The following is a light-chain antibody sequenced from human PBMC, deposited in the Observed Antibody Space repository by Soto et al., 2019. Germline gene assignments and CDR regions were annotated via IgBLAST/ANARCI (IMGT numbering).Light chain of an antibody. V-gene: IGKV3-15*01. J-gene: IGKJ1*01. CDR2: DAS. CDR1: QSIGSN. CDR3: QQYNNWLKWT. Sequence: EIVMTQSPATLSVSPGERATLSCWASQSIGSNLAWYQQRPGQGPRLLIYDASTRATAIPARFSGSGSGTDFTLTISSLQSEDFAVYYCQQYNNWLKWTFGQGTKVDIK.